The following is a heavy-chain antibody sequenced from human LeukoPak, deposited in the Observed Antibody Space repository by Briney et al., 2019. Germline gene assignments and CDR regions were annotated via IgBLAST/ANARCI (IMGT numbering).Heavy chain of an antibody. CDR1: GFIFGDYG. CDR3: ARASYYYDTSGLGAFDV. Sequence: PGRSLRLSCAASGFIFGDYGMYWVRQAPGKGLEWVSGINWNSDRIGYADSVKGRFTISRDNAKNPLYMQMNSVRAEDTALYYCARASYYYDTSGLGAFDVWGQGTTVVVSS. J-gene: IGHJ3*01. D-gene: IGHD3-22*01. V-gene: IGHV3-9*01. CDR2: INWNSDRI.